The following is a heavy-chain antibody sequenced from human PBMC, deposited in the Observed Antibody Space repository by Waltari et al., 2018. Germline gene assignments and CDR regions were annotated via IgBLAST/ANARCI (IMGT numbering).Heavy chain of an antibody. CDR2: IRYDGSNT. J-gene: IGHJ4*02. Sequence: QAHLTESGGGVVQPGVSLRLSCAGSGCMSRNYVMQRVRQAPGKGLEWVASIRYDGSNTFHADSVKGRFTISRDNSKNTMDLQTSSLRPEDTAVYYCASERGTFGVGRSSFDRWGQGTLVIVSS. D-gene: IGHD3-3*01. CDR1: GCMSRNYV. CDR3: ASERGTFGVGRSSFDR. V-gene: IGHV3-30*02.